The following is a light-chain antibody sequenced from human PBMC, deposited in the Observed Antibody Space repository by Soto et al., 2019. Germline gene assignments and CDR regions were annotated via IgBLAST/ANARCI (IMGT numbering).Light chain of an antibody. J-gene: IGKJ1*01. CDR1: QSISNSY. CDR3: QQYNNWPQT. V-gene: IGKV3-15*01. CDR2: DAS. Sequence: EIVLTQSPGTLSLSPGERATLSCRAGQSISNSYLAWYRQKPGQAPRLLIYDASTRATGIPARFSGSGSGTDFTLTISGLQSEDFAVYYCQQYNNWPQTFGQGTKVDIK.